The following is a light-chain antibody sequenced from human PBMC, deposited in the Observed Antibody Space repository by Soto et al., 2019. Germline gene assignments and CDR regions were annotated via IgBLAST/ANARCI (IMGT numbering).Light chain of an antibody. Sequence: EIVMTQSQATLSVSPGERATLSCRASQSVNSNLAWYQQKPGQAPRLLIYGASTRATGILDRFSVSGSGTEFTLTISSLQSEDFAVYYCQQHNDWPLTFGGGTKVELK. CDR2: GAS. J-gene: IGKJ4*01. V-gene: IGKV3-15*01. CDR3: QQHNDWPLT. CDR1: QSVNSN.